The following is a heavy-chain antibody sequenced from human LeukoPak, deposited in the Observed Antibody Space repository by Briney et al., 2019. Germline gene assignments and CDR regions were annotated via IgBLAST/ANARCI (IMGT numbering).Heavy chain of an antibody. D-gene: IGHD3-16*02. CDR3: ARGYDYVWGSYRSDY. J-gene: IGHJ4*02. V-gene: IGHV3-66*01. CDR2: IYSGGST. CDR1: GFTVSSNY. Sequence: PGGSLRLSCAASGFTVSSNYMSWVRQAPGKGLEWVSVIYSGGSTYYADSVKGRFTISRDNSKNTLYLRMNSLRAEDTAVYYCARGYDYVWGSYRSDYWGQGTLVTVSS.